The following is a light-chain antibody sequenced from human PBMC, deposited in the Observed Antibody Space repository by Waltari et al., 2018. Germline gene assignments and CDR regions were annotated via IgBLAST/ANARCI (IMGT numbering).Light chain of an antibody. CDR1: SRDLGSHQP. CDR2: KDN. V-gene: IGLV2-18*02. Sequence: QSALTQPPSVSGSPGPSVTISCSGTSRDLGSHQPFCWYQQSPGTAPKLIIQKDNNRPSGVPDRCSGSKSGNTASLTISGLQAEDEADYYCTSYTSISTYVFGTGTKVTVL. J-gene: IGLJ1*01. CDR3: TSYTSISTYV.